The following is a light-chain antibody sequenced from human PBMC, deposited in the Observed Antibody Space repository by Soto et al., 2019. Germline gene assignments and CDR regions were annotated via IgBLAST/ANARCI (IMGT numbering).Light chain of an antibody. Sequence: QAVVTQPPSASGTPGQRVTISCSGSSSNIGSNIVDWYQQLPGAAPKLLIDSNNQRPSGVPDRFSGSKSGTSASLAISGLQSDDEADYYCSAWDDSLKSRVLGGGTKVTVL. V-gene: IGLV1-44*01. CDR2: SNN. CDR1: SSNIGSNI. CDR3: SAWDDSLKSRV. J-gene: IGLJ2*01.